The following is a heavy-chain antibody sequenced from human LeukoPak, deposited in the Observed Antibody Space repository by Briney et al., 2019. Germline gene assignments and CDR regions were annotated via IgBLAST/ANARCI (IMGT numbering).Heavy chain of an antibody. CDR2: IVAGSGDT. Sequence: SVKVSCKASGLTFTSSAVQWVRQARGQRLEWIGWIVAGSGDTNYAQKFQERVTITRDMSTSTAYMELSSLRSEDTAVYYCAAEPTLRFLEWSFGGMDVWGQGTTVTVSS. J-gene: IGHJ6*02. CDR3: AAEPTLRFLEWSFGGMDV. V-gene: IGHV1-58*01. CDR1: GLTFTSSA. D-gene: IGHD3-3*01.